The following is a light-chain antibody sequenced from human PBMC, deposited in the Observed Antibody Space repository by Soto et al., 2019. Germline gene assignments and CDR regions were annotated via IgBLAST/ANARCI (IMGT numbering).Light chain of an antibody. CDR1: HSVSRN. CDR3: QQYNNWPQWT. CDR2: GAS. J-gene: IGKJ1*01. Sequence: EILMTQSPGTLSVSPGERATLSCRASHSVSRNLAWYQQKPGQTPRLLIFGASARATGTPVRFSGSGSGTEYTLTISSVQSEDFAVYYCQQYNNWPQWTFGQGTKVEIK. V-gene: IGKV3-15*01.